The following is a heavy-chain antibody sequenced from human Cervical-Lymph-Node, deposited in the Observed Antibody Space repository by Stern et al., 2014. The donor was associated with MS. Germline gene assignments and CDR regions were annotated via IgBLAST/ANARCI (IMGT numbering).Heavy chain of an antibody. V-gene: IGHV5-51*03. CDR1: GLNFATSW. CDR3: ARGTYYYGMDV. CDR2: IYVDDSDT. J-gene: IGHJ6*02. D-gene: IGHD1-26*01. Sequence: EVQLVQSGAEVKKPGESLKISCKGSGLNFATSWIAWVRQMPGKDLEWMGIIYVDDSDTRYSPSFQGQVTISADKSITTAYLQWSSLKASDTAMYYCARGTYYYGMDVWGRGTTVTVSS.